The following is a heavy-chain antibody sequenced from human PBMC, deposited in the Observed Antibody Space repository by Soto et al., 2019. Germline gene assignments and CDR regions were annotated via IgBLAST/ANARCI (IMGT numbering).Heavy chain of an antibody. D-gene: IGHD1-26*01. Sequence: GGSLRLSCAASGFPFSSYWMTWVRQAPGKGLEWMANIRQDGSEKYYVDSVKGRFTISRDNTKNSLYLQMNGLRAEDTAVYYCATYSGSCYAFDFWGQGTLVTVSS. V-gene: IGHV3-7*05. CDR3: ATYSGSCYAFDF. CDR2: IRQDGSEK. J-gene: IGHJ4*02. CDR1: GFPFSSYW.